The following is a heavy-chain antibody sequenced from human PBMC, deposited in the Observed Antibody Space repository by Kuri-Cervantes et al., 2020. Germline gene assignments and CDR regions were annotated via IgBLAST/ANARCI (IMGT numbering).Heavy chain of an antibody. CDR3: ARDLTTVTTGYYYYGMDV. J-gene: IGHJ6*02. CDR2: INHSGST. D-gene: IGHD4-11*01. Sequence: SETLSLTCAVYGGSFSGYYWSWIRQPPGKGLEWIGEINHSGSTNYNPSLKSRVTISVDTSKNQFSLKLSPVTAADTAVYYRARDLTTVTTGYYYYGMDVWGQGTTVTVSS. V-gene: IGHV4-34*01. CDR1: GGSFSGYY.